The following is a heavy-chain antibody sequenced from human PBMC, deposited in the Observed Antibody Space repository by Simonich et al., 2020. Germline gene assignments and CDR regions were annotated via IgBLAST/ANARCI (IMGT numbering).Heavy chain of an antibody. CDR3: ARGPRPLNWGREAFDI. Sequence: QVQLVQSGAEVKKPGASVKVSCKASGYTFTGYYMHWVRPDPGQGLGERRWNNPLSEGTNDSQRFQGRVTMTKDTSISTAYMELSRLRSDDTAVYYCARGPRPLNWGREAFDIWGQGTMVTVSS. CDR2: NNPLSEGT. J-gene: IGHJ3*02. V-gene: IGHV1-2*02. CDR1: GYTFTGYY. D-gene: IGHD7-27*01.